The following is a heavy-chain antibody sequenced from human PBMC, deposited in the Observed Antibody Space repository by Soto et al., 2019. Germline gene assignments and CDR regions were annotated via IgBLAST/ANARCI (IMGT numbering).Heavy chain of an antibody. D-gene: IGHD3-9*01. CDR1: GGSISSGGYY. CDR2: IYYSGST. J-gene: IGHJ3*02. CDR3: ARDRGDYDILTGYVDAFDI. Sequence: SETLSLTCTVPGGSISSGGYYWSWIRQHPGKGLEWIGYIYYSGSTYYNPSLKSRVTISVDTSKNQFSLKLSSVTAADTAVYYCARDRGDYDILTGYVDAFDIWGQGTMVTVSS. V-gene: IGHV4-31*03.